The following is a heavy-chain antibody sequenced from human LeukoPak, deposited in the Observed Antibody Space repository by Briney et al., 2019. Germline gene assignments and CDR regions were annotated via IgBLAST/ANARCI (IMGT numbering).Heavy chain of an antibody. CDR2: IYYSGST. CDR3: ARASLGSGSYQGFDY. D-gene: IGHD3-10*01. V-gene: IGHV4-30-4*01. CDR1: GGSISSGDYY. J-gene: IGHJ4*02. Sequence: SETLSLTCTVSGGSISSGDYYWSWIRQPPGKGLEWIGYIYYSGSTYYNPSLKSRVTISVDKSENQFSLKLSSVTAADTAVYYCARASLGSGSYQGFDYWGQGTLVTVSS.